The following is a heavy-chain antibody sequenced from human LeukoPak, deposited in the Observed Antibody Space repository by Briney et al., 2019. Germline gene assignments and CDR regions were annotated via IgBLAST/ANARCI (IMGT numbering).Heavy chain of an antibody. CDR2: IRVYNGHT. D-gene: IGHD5-18*01. J-gene: IGHJ4*02. CDR1: GYTFTSYG. V-gene: IGHV1-18*01. CDR3: ARGTAEGYTYGRYYFDY. Sequence: ASVKVSCKASGYTFTSYGISWVRQAPGQGLEWVGWIRVYNGHTDYAQKLQGRVTMTKDTSTSTAYMELRSLRSDDTAVYYCARGTAEGYTYGRYYFDYWGQGTLVTVSS.